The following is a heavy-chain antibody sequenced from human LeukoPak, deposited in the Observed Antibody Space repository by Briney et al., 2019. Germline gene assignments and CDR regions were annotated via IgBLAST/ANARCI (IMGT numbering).Heavy chain of an antibody. CDR3: ARDRYPLQQWLVPDFDY. D-gene: IGHD6-19*01. CDR1: GGSISSGGYY. J-gene: IGHJ4*02. Sequence: SQTLSLTCTVSGGSISSGGYYWSWIRQPPGKGLEWIGEINHSGSTNYNPSLKSRVTISVDTSKNQFSLKLSSVTAADTAVYYCARDRYPLQQWLVPDFDYWGQGTLVTVSS. CDR2: INHSGST. V-gene: IGHV4-30-2*01.